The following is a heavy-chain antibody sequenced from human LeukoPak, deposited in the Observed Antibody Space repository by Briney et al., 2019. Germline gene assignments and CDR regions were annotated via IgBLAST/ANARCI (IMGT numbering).Heavy chain of an antibody. CDR2: ISDYNGNA. Sequence: GASVKVSCKASGYIFTGYYMHWVRQAPGQGLEWMGWISDYNGNAQYAQKVQGRVTVTTDTSTSTAYMELRSLRSDDTAVYYCARDPPNDSSGFGAFDIWGQGTMVTVSS. CDR1: GYIFTGYY. CDR3: ARDPPNDSSGFGAFDI. J-gene: IGHJ3*02. D-gene: IGHD3-22*01. V-gene: IGHV1-18*04.